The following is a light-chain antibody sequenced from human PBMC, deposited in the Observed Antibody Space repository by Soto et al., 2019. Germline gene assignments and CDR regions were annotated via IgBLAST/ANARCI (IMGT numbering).Light chain of an antibody. V-gene: IGKV3-20*01. Sequence: EIVLTQSPCTLSLSPGERSTLSFWASQSVSNNYLAWYQQKPGQAPRLLIYGASNRVTGIPVRFSGSGSGTDFTLTITRLEPEDFAVYFCHQYGSSPFTFGPGTKVDIK. CDR3: HQYGSSPFT. CDR2: GAS. J-gene: IGKJ3*01. CDR1: QSVSNNY.